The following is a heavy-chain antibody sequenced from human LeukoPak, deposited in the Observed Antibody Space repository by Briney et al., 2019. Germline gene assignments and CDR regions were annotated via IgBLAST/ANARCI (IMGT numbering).Heavy chain of an antibody. CDR1: GFTFSSYA. CDR2: ISGSGGST. Sequence: EGSLRLFCAASGFTFSSYAMSWVRQAPGKGLEWVSAISGSGGSTYYADSVKGRFTISRDNSKNTLYLQMNSLRAEDTAVYYCAKELSSGWLSLMRPFDYWGQGTLVTVSS. CDR3: AKELSSGWLSLMRPFDY. D-gene: IGHD6-19*01. V-gene: IGHV3-23*01. J-gene: IGHJ4*02.